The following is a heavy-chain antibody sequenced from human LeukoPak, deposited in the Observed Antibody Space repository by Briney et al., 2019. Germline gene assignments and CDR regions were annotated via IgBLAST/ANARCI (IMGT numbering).Heavy chain of an antibody. CDR2: ISWNSGSI. D-gene: IGHD3-22*01. CDR3: AKDTNYYDSSGFDGYFDY. Sequence: GGSLRLSCAASGFTFDDYAMHWVRQAPGKGLEWVSGISWNSGSIGYADSVKGRFTISRDNAKNSLYLQMNSLRAEDTALYYCAKDTNYYDSSGFDGYFDYWGQGTLVTVSS. CDR1: GFTFDDYA. J-gene: IGHJ4*02. V-gene: IGHV3-9*01.